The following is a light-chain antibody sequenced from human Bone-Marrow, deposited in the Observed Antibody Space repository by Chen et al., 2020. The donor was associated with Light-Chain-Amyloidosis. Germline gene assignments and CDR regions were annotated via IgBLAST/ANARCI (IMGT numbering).Light chain of an antibody. J-gene: IGLJ2*01. V-gene: IGLV3-25*03. CDR1: DLPTKY. CDR2: RDT. Sequence: SYELTQPPSVSVSPGQTASITCSGDDLPTKYAYWYQQKPGQAPVLVIHRDTERPSGISERFSGYSSGTTATLTISGVKAEDEADYHCQSADSSGTYEVIFGGGTKLTVL. CDR3: QSADSSGTYEVI.